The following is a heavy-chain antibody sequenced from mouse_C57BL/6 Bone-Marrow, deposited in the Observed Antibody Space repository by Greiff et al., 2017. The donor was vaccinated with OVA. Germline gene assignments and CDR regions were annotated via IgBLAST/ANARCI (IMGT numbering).Heavy chain of an antibody. CDR2: LRSKSSNYAT. CDR3: VREEDFYGSSIDY. J-gene: IGHJ2*01. V-gene: IGHV10-3*01. D-gene: IGHD1-1*01. CDR1: GFTFNTYA. Sequence: EVKLMESGGGLVQPKGSLKLSCAASGFTFNTYAMHWVRQAPGKGLEWVARLRSKSSNYATYYADSVKDRFTISRDDSQSMLYLQMNNLKTEDTAMYDRVREEDFYGSSIDYWGQGTTLTVSS.